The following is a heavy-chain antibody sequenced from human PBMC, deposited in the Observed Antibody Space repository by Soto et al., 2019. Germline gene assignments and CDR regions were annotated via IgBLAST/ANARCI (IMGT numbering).Heavy chain of an antibody. CDR2: IYRDDDK. D-gene: IGHD3-16*01. V-gene: IGHV2-5*02. J-gene: IGHJ5*02. CDR3: AHIPNYYQYDWFDP. Sequence: QITLKESGPTLVKPTQTLTLTCTFSGFSLTTRGVGVGWIRQPPGKALECLALIYRDDDKRSSPSLQSRLSITKDTSKNQVVLTMTNVDPVDTATYYCAHIPNYYQYDWFDPWGQGTLVSVSS. CDR1: GFSLTTRGVG.